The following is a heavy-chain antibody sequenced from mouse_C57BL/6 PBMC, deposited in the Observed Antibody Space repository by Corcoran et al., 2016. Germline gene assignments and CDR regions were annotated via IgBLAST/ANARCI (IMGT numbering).Heavy chain of an antibody. D-gene: IGHD2-2*01. CDR2: IYPGDGDT. CDR3: ARAGVTDPYFDY. Sequence: QVQLPQSGAELVKPGASVKISCKASGYAFISYWMNWVKQRPGKGLEWIGQIYPGDGDTNYNGKFKGKATLNADKSSSTAYMQLSSLTSEDSAVYFCARAGVTDPYFDYWGQGTTLTVSS. V-gene: IGHV1-80*01. CDR1: GYAFISYW. J-gene: IGHJ2*01.